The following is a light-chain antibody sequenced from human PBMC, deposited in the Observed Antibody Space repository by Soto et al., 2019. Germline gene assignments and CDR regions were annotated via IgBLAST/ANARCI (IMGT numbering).Light chain of an antibody. J-gene: IGLJ2*01. CDR3: ASWDDRLGAVI. CDR2: SNN. CDR1: SSNIGGTNY. V-gene: IGLV1-47*02. Sequence: QLVLTQPPSASVTPGQRVFISCSGSSSNIGGTNYAYWYQQLPGAAPKLLMHSNNLRPSGVPERISGSKSGTSASLAISGLRSEDEAVYYCASWDDRLGAVIFGGGTKLTVL.